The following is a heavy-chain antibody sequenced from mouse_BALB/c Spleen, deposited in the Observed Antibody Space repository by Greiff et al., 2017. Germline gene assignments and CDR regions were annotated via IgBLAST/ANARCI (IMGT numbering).Heavy chain of an antibody. CDR1: GFSLTSYG. V-gene: IGHV2-2*02. Sequence: VKLVESGPGLVQPSQSLSITCTVSGFSLTSYGVHWVRQSPGKGLEWLGVIWSGGSTDYNAAFISRLSISKDNSTSQVFFKMNSLQANDTAIYYCARPDYDGYYFDYWGQGTTLTVSS. CDR2: IWSGGST. CDR3: ARPDYDGYYFDY. J-gene: IGHJ2*01. D-gene: IGHD2-4*01.